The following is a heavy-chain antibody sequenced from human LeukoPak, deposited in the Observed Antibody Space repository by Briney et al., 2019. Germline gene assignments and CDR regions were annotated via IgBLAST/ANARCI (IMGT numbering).Heavy chain of an antibody. Sequence: HAGGSLRLSCAASGFTVSTNYMGWVRQPPGKGLEWVSVIFSSGSTYYADSVKGRFTSSRDDSKNTLFLQMNSLRAEDTAVYYCARGSAAGAVYYFDYWGHGTLVTVSS. CDR3: ARGSAAGAVYYFDY. J-gene: IGHJ4*01. CDR1: GFTVSTNY. CDR2: IFSSGST. V-gene: IGHV3-66*02. D-gene: IGHD6-13*01.